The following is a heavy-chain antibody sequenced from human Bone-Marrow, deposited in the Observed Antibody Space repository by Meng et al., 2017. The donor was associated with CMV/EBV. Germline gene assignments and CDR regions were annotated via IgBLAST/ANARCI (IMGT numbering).Heavy chain of an antibody. CDR2: IYPADSDV. V-gene: IGHV5-51*01. J-gene: IGHJ5*02. CDR1: GYSFPSYW. D-gene: IGHD1-26*01. CDR3: ASRVGATTNWFDP. Sequence: KVSCKGSGYSFPSYWIGWVRQMPGKGLEWMGMIYPADSDVRYSPSFQGQVTISADKSISTAYLQWSSLKASDTAMYYCASRVGATTNWFDPWGQGTLVTVSS.